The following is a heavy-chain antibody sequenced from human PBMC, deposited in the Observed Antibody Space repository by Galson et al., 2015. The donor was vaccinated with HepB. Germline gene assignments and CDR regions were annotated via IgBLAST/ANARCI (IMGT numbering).Heavy chain of an antibody. CDR1: GGTFSSYA. D-gene: IGHD6-19*01. CDR3: ASEDVAVAGTRTFDY. CDR2: IIPILGIA. J-gene: IGHJ4*02. Sequence: QSGAEVKKPGASVKVSCKASGGTFSSYAISWVRQAPGQGLEWMGGIIPILGIANYAQKFQGRVTITADKSTSTAYMGLSSLRSEDTAVYYCASEDVAVAGTRTFDYWGQGTLVTVSS. V-gene: IGHV1-69*10.